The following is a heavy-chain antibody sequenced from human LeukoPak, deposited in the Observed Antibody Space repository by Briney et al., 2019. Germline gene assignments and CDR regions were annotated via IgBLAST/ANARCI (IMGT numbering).Heavy chain of an antibody. CDR1: GFTFSMYW. CDR2: TNGDETST. Sequence: PGGSLRLSCAASGFTFSMYWMHWVRQAPGEGLVWVARTNGDETSTNYADSVKGRFTIFRDSAKNTVYLQMHSLRGEDTAVYYCAREHFGYSYEYWGQGTLVTVSS. D-gene: IGHD5-18*01. J-gene: IGHJ4*02. CDR3: AREHFGYSYEY. V-gene: IGHV3-74*01.